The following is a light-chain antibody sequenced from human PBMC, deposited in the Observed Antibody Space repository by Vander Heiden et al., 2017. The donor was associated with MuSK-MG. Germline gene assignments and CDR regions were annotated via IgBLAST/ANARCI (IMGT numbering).Light chain of an antibody. CDR3: QAWDSSTAV. J-gene: IGLJ2*01. CDR1: KLGDKY. V-gene: IGLV3-1*01. Sequence: SYELTQPPSVSVSPGPTASIPCSGDKLGDKYACWYQQKPGQSPVLVIYQDSKRPSGIPERFSGSNSGNTATLTISGTQAMDEADYYCQAWDSSTAVFGGGTKLTVL. CDR2: QDS.